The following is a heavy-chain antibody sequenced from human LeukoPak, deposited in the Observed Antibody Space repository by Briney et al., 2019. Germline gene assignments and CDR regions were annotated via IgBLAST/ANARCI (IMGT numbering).Heavy chain of an antibody. CDR1: GGSFSSSSYY. J-gene: IGHJ4*02. V-gene: IGHV4-39*01. Sequence: KPSETLSLTCIVSGGSFSSSSYYWGWIRQPPGKGLEWIGSIYYSGSTYYNPSLKSRVTISVDTSKNQFSLKLSPVTAADTAVYYCASSITGTPEFWGQGTLVTVSS. CDR2: IYYSGST. CDR3: ASSITGTPEF. D-gene: IGHD1-20*01.